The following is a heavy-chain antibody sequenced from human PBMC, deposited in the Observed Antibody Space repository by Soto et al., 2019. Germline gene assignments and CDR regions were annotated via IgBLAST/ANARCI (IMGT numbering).Heavy chain of an antibody. CDR2: INHRGST. CDR3: AREVPSGDDAFDI. V-gene: IGHV4-34*01. D-gene: IGHD1-26*01. J-gene: IGHJ3*02. Sequence: QVQLQQWGSGLLKPSETLSLTCAVYGESFSSYYWSWIRQPPGKGLEWIGEINHRGSTNYNPSLKSRVTISVDTSKNQFSLKLTSVTAADTAVYYCAREVPSGDDAFDIWGQGTMVTVSS. CDR1: GESFSSYY.